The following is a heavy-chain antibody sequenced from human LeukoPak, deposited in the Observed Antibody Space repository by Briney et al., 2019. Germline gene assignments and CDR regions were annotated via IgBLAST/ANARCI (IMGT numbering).Heavy chain of an antibody. CDR1: GGSISSGGYY. Sequence: PSQTLSLTCTVSGGSISSGGYYWSWIRQPPGMGLEWIGYIYHSGSTYYNPSLKSRVTISVDRSKNQFSLKLSSVTAADTAVYYCARTSIAAAALNWFDPWGQGTLVTVSS. V-gene: IGHV4-30-2*01. CDR2: IYHSGST. D-gene: IGHD6-13*01. CDR3: ARTSIAAAALNWFDP. J-gene: IGHJ5*02.